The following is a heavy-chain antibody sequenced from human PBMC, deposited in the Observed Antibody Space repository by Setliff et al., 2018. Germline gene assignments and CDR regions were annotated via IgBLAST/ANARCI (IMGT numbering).Heavy chain of an antibody. CDR3: TRADHTGTTTFDF. CDR2: INTKTGDP. J-gene: IGHJ4*01. Sequence: ASVKVSCKASGYSLTSYVMNWVRQAPGQGLEWMGWINTKTGDPTYAQGFTGRFAFSLDTSVSTAYLHISSLKAEDTAVYYCTRADHTGTTTFDFWGQGTLVTVSS. CDR1: GYSLTSYV. D-gene: IGHD4-17*01. V-gene: IGHV7-4-1*02.